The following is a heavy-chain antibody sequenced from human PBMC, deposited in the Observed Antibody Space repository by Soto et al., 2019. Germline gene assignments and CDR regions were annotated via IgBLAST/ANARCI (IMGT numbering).Heavy chain of an antibody. V-gene: IGHV1-46*01. J-gene: IGHJ4*02. Sequence: QVQLVQSGAEVKKPGASVKVSCKASGYTFTNYYIHWVRQAPEQGLEWMGIINPTGGSTNYAQKFQGRVTLTMDTSTSTVYMELSSLRFEDTAVYYCARDLAAADYWGQGTLVTVSS. D-gene: IGHD6-13*01. CDR3: ARDLAAADY. CDR2: INPTGGST. CDR1: GYTFTNYY.